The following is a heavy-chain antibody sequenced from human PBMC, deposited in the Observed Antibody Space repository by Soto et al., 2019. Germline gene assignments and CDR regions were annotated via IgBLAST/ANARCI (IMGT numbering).Heavy chain of an antibody. V-gene: IGHV1-69*12. CDR1: GGTFSSYA. D-gene: IGHD2-2*01. J-gene: IGHJ5*02. Sequence: QVQLVQSGAEVKKPGSSVKVSCKASGGTFSSYAISWVRQAPGQGLEWMGGIIPIFGTANYAQKFQGRVTITADESTSTAYMGLSSLRSEDTAVYYCAGGGGQGCISTSCPCLNLLINWFDPWGQGTLVTVSS. CDR2: IIPIFGTA. CDR3: AGGGGQGCISTSCPCLNLLINWFDP.